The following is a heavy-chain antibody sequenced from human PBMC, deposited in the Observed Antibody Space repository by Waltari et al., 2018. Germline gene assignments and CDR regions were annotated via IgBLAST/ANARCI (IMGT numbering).Heavy chain of an antibody. CDR1: GGSISSYY. CDR3: ARDSVGAARSFDY. Sequence: QVQLQESGPGLVKPSETLSLTCPVSGGSISSYYWSWIRQPPGKGLEWIGYIYYSGSTNYNPSLKSRVTISVDTSKNQFSLKLSSVTAADTAVYYCARDSVGAARSFDYWGQGTLVTVSS. CDR2: IYYSGST. V-gene: IGHV4-59*01. D-gene: IGHD6-6*01. J-gene: IGHJ4*02.